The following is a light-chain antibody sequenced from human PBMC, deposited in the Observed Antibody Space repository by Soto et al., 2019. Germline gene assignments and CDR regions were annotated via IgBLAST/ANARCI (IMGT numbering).Light chain of an antibody. J-gene: IGLJ3*02. CDR3: QAWDSSTAV. V-gene: IGLV3-1*01. Sequence: SYELTQPPSVSVSPGQTASITCSGGKLGDKYVSWYQQNRGQSPVLVIYQDNKRPSGIPERFSGSNSGNKATLTISVTQAIDEATYYCQAWDSSTAVFGGGTKLTVL. CDR1: KLGDKY. CDR2: QDN.